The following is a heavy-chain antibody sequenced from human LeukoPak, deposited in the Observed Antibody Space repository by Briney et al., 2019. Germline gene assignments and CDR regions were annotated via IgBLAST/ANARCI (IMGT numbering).Heavy chain of an antibody. Sequence: PGGSLRLSCAASGFTFSSYGMHWVRQAPGKGLEWVAVMSYDGSNKYYADSVKGRLTISRDNSKNTLYLQMNSLRAEDTAVYYCAKIRARVREMNGGYFDYWGQGTLVTVSS. CDR1: GFTFSSYG. J-gene: IGHJ4*02. CDR2: MSYDGSNK. V-gene: IGHV3-30*18. D-gene: IGHD3-10*01. CDR3: AKIRARVREMNGGYFDY.